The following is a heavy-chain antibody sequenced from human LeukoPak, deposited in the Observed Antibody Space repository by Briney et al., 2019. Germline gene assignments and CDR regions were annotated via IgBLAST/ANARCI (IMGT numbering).Heavy chain of an antibody. V-gene: IGHV3-7*01. J-gene: IGHJ1*01. CDR3: ARVCSSTSCPHEYFQH. D-gene: IGHD2-2*01. Sequence: GGSLRLSCAASGFTFSSYWMSWVRQAPGKGLEWVANIKQDGSEKYYVDSVKGRFTISRDNAKNSLYLQMNSLRAEDTAVYYCARVCSSTSCPHEYFQHWGQGTLVTVSS. CDR2: IKQDGSEK. CDR1: GFTFSSYW.